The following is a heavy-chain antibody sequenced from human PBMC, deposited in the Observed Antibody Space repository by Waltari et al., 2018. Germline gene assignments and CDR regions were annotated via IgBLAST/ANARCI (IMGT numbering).Heavy chain of an antibody. CDR2: IIPIVGTA. CDR3: AGGRWLQARRAPADY. V-gene: IGHV1-69*05. D-gene: IGHD1-26*01. CDR1: GGTFSSYA. Sequence: QVQLVQSGAEVKKPGSSVKVSCKASGGTFSSYAISWVRQAPGQGLEWMGGIIPIVGTANYAQKFQGRVTITTDESTSTAYMELSSLRSEDTAVYYCAGGRWLQARRAPADYWGQGTLVTVSS. J-gene: IGHJ4*02.